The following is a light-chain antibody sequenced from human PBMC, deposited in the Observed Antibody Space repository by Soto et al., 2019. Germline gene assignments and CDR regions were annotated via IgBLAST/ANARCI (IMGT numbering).Light chain of an antibody. Sequence: EIVLTQSPGTLSLPPGGRATLSCRASQIVGTTSLAWYQQKPGQAPRLLIYGSSNSAPGIPDRFSGGGSGTDFTLTISGLEPEDCAVYYCQQYGSSPMYTFGQGTKLEIK. J-gene: IGKJ2*01. CDR2: GSS. V-gene: IGKV3-20*01. CDR3: QQYGSSPMYT. CDR1: QIVGTTS.